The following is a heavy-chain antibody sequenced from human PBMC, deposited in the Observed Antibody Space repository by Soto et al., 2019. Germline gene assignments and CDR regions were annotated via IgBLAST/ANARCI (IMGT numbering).Heavy chain of an antibody. V-gene: IGHV3-33*01. Sequence: GGSLRLSCAASGFTFSSYGMHWVRQAPGKGLEWVAVIWYDGSNKYYADSVKGRFTISRDNSKNTLYLQMNSLRAEDTAVYYCARGLLDFWSGYFWPNDYWGQGTLVTVSS. CDR1: GFTFSSYG. J-gene: IGHJ4*02. CDR3: ARGLLDFWSGYFWPNDY. D-gene: IGHD3-3*01. CDR2: IWYDGSNK.